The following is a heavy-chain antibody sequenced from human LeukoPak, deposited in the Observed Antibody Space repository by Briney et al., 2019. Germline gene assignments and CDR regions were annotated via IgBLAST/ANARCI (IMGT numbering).Heavy chain of an antibody. D-gene: IGHD3-10*01. V-gene: IGHV3-23*01. J-gene: IGHJ4*02. Sequence: GGSLRLSCAASGFTFSSYAMSWVRQAPGKGLEWVSAISGSGGSTYYADSVKDRFTISRDNSKNTLYLQMNSLRAEDTAVYYCAKVALWFGELLSPYYFDYWGQGTLVTVSS. CDR3: AKVALWFGELLSPYYFDY. CDR1: GFTFSSYA. CDR2: ISGSGGST.